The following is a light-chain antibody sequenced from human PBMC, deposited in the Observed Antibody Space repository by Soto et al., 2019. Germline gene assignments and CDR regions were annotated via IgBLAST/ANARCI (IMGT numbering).Light chain of an antibody. Sequence: EIGLTQSPGTLSLSPGERATLSCRASQSVSSSFLAWYQQKPGQAPRLLIYGASSRATGIPDRFSGSGSGTDFTLTISRLEPEDVAVYYCQQYGSSPLTFGGGTQVEIK. J-gene: IGKJ4*01. V-gene: IGKV3-20*01. CDR3: QQYGSSPLT. CDR1: QSVSSSF. CDR2: GAS.